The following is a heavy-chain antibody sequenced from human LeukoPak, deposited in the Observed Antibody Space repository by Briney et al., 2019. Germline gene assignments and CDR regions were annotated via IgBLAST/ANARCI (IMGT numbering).Heavy chain of an antibody. CDR3: ARVNGDYERGGAPDY. V-gene: IGHV3-21*01. D-gene: IGHD4-17*01. CDR1: GFTFSTYT. CDR2: ISSSSIYI. Sequence: GGSLRLSCAASGFTFSTYTMNWVRQAPGKGLEWVSSISSSSIYIYYTDSVKGRFTISRDNAGNSVYLQMNNLRAEDTAVYYCARVNGDYERGGAPDYWGQGTLVTVSS. J-gene: IGHJ4*02.